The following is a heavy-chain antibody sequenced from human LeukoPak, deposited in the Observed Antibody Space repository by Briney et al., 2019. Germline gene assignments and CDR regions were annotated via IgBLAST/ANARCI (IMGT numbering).Heavy chain of an antibody. CDR1: GGSISSYY. CDR2: IYTSGST. D-gene: IGHD3-22*01. Sequence: PSETLSLTCTVSGGSISSYYWSWIRQPAEKGLEWIGRIYTSGSTNYNPSLKSRVTMSVDTSKNQFSLKLSSVTAADTAVYYCARDRYYYDSSGYSTFDYWGQGTLVTVSS. V-gene: IGHV4-4*07. CDR3: ARDRYYYDSSGYSTFDY. J-gene: IGHJ4*02.